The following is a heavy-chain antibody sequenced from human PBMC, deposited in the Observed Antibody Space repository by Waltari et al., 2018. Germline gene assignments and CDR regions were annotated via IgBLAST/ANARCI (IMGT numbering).Heavy chain of an antibody. CDR2: IYYSGST. D-gene: IGHD6-6*01. V-gene: IGHV4-39*07. J-gene: IGHJ3*02. Sequence: QLQLQESGPGLVKPSETLSLTCTVSGGSISSSSYYWGWIRQPPGKGLEWIGIIYYSGSTYYNPSLKSRVTISVDTSKNQFSLKLSSVTAADTAVYYCARTPSIAARQDAFDIWGQGTMVTVSS. CDR3: ARTPSIAARQDAFDI. CDR1: GGSISSSSYY.